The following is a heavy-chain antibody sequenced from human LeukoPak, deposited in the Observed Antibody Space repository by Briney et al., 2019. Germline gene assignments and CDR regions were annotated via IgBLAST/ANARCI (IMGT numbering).Heavy chain of an antibody. CDR2: IIPIFGTA. D-gene: IGHD6-13*01. V-gene: IGHV1-69*13. J-gene: IGHJ4*02. Sequence: GASVKVSCKASGGTFSSYAISWVRQAPGQGLEWMGGIIPIFGTANYAQKFQGRVTITADESTSTAYMELSSLRSEDTAVYYCAGNAGYSSSWPFDYWGQGTLVTVSS. CDR1: GGTFSSYA. CDR3: AGNAGYSSSWPFDY.